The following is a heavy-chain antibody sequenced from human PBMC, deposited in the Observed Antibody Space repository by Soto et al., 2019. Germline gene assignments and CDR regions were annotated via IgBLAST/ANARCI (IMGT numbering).Heavy chain of an antibody. CDR1: GFTFSSYS. V-gene: IGHV3-48*02. CDR3: ARGSRTPYDSSVTTYYYYGMDV. CDR2: ISSSSSTI. Sequence: GGSLRLSCAASGFTFSSYSMNWVRQAPGKGPERVSYISSSSSTIYYADSVKGRFTISRDNAKNSLYLQMNSLRDEDTAVYYCARGSRTPYDSSVTTYYYYGMDVWGQGTTVTVSS. J-gene: IGHJ6*02. D-gene: IGHD3-22*01.